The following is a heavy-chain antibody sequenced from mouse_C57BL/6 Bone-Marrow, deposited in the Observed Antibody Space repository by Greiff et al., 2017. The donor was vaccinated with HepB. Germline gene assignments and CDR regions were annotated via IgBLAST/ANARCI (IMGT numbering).Heavy chain of an antibody. Sequence: VQLQQSGPELVKPGASVKISCKASGYAFSSSWLNWVKQRPGKGLEWIGRIYPGDGDTNYNGKFKGKTTLTADKSSSTAYMQLSSLTSEDSAVYFCARSLAGHENRGQGTTLTVSS. V-gene: IGHV1-82*01. CDR2: IYPGDGDT. CDR3: ARSLAGHEN. CDR1: GYAFSSSW. J-gene: IGHJ2*01.